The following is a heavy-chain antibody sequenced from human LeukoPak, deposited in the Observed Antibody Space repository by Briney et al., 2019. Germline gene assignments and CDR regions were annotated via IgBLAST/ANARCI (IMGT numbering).Heavy chain of an antibody. CDR3: ARGYSGYDWKFGP. V-gene: IGHV1-2*06. D-gene: IGHD5-12*01. Sequence: ASVKVSCKASGYIFTGYYVHWVRQAPGQGLEWMGRINPKTGGRSFSPRFQGRVTVTSDTSTNTVYMELSSLKLDDTALYYCARGYSGYDWKFGPWGQGTQVTVSS. CDR1: GYIFTGYY. CDR2: INPKTGGR. J-gene: IGHJ5*02.